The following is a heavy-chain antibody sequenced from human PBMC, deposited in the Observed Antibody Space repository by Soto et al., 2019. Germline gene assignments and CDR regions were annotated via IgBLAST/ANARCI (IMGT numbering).Heavy chain of an antibody. D-gene: IGHD4-4*01. J-gene: IGHJ6*03. CDR3: ARERTPRSDDCNYVGYYYYMDV. CDR1: GYTFTSYG. V-gene: IGHV1-18*01. Sequence: GASVKVSCKASGYTFTSYGISWVRQAPGQGLEWMGWISAYNGSTNYAQKLQGRVTMTTDTSTSTAYMELRSLRSDETAVYYCARERTPRSDDCNYVGYYYYMDVWGKXTTVTVSS. CDR2: ISAYNGST.